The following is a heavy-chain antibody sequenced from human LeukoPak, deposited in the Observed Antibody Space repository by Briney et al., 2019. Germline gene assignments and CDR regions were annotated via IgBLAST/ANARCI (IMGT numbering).Heavy chain of an antibody. CDR3: ARAPEVYDSTSYGGGWLDP. Sequence: PSETLSLTCTVSGGSVNSGNYYWSWIRQPPGKGLEWIGYIYDSGSTKYNPSLKSRVTISEDTSKNQLSLKLRFVTAADTAVYYCARAPEVYDSTSYGGGWLDPWGQGIRVTVSS. J-gene: IGHJ5*02. CDR1: GGSVNSGNYY. D-gene: IGHD3-22*01. V-gene: IGHV4-61*01. CDR2: IYDSGST.